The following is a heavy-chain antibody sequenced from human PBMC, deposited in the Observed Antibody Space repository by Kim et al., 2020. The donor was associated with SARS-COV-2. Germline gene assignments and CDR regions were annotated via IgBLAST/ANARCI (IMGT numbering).Heavy chain of an antibody. D-gene: IGHD6-19*01. Sequence: GGSLRLSCAASGFTFGGYSMNWVRQAPGKGLEWVSYISSSTSTIYYADSVKGRFTISRDKAKNSLYLQMNSLRDEDTAVYYCASRITVGGWGRGTLVTVSS. CDR2: ISSSTSTI. J-gene: IGHJ4*02. CDR1: GFTFGGYS. V-gene: IGHV3-48*02. CDR3: ASRITVGG.